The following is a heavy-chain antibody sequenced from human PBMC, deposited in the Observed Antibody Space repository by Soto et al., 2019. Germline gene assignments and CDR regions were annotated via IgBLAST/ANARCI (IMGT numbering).Heavy chain of an antibody. CDR1: GYTFTSYG. CDR3: AKGDYDILTGYWHLDY. Sequence: GASVKVSCKASGYTFTSYGISWVRQAPGQGLEWMGWISAYNGNTNYAQKLQGRVTMTTDTSTSTAYMELRSLRSDDTAVYYCAKGDYDILTGYWHLDYWGQGTLVTVSS. V-gene: IGHV1-18*04. CDR2: ISAYNGNT. D-gene: IGHD3-9*01. J-gene: IGHJ4*02.